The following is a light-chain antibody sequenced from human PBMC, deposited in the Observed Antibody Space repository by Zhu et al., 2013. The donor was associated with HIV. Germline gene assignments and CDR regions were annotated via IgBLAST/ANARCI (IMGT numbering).Light chain of an antibody. Sequence: DIVMTQSPDSLAVSLGERATINCKSGQSVLDRSNSKNYLAWYQQKGGQPPKLLIYWASSRESGVPDRFSGSGSGTDFSLTISSLQAEDVAVYYCQQYYSAPHTFGQGTKLEIK. CDR2: WAS. J-gene: IGKJ2*01. CDR1: QSVLDRSNSKNY. V-gene: IGKV4-1*01. CDR3: QQYYSAPHT.